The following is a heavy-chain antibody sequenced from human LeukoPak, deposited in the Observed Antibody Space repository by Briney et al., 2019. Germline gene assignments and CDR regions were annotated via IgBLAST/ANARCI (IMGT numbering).Heavy chain of an antibody. D-gene: IGHD3-9*01. Sequence: SETLSLTCTVSGGSISSYYWSWIRQPPGKGLEWIGYIYYSGSTNYNPSLKSRVTISVDTSKNQFSLKLGSVTAADTAVYYCARHPRRYGLRYFDWLSKDDAFDTWGQGTMVTVSS. CDR3: ARHPRRYGLRYFDWLSKDDAFDT. V-gene: IGHV4-59*08. CDR1: GGSISSYY. J-gene: IGHJ3*02. CDR2: IYYSGST.